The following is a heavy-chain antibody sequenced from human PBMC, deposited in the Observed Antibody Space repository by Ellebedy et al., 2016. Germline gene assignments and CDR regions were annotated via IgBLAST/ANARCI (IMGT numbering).Heavy chain of an antibody. Sequence: SETLSLTXAVYGGSFSGYYWSWIRQPPGKGLEWIGEINHSGSTNYNPSLKSRVTISIDTSKNQFSLRLSSVTAADTSIYFCARGPLLYSDNSNYYPKGDSWGQGTLVTVSS. D-gene: IGHD3-22*01. V-gene: IGHV4-34*01. CDR3: ARGPLLYSDNSNYYPKGDS. CDR1: GGSFSGYY. CDR2: INHSGST. J-gene: IGHJ4*02.